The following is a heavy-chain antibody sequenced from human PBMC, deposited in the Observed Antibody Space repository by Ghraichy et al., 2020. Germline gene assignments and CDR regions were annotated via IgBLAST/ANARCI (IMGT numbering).Heavy chain of an antibody. V-gene: IGHV3-49*04. CDR3: TGRYCSGSSCYWIFDY. CDR1: GFTFGDYG. D-gene: IGHD2-15*01. CDR2: IRSKAYGGTA. J-gene: IGHJ4*02. Sequence: GGSLRLSCTGSGFTFGDYGMNWVRQAPGKGLEWVGLIRSKAYGGTAEYVASVKGRFTISRDDSKSIAYLQMNSLKTEDTAVYYCTGRYCSGSSCYWIFDYWGQGTLVTVSS.